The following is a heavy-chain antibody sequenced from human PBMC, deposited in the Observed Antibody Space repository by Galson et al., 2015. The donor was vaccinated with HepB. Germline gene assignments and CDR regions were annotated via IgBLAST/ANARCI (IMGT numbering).Heavy chain of an antibody. D-gene: IGHD3-10*01. V-gene: IGHV5-10-1*01. CDR1: GYSFTSYW. CDR2: IDPSDSYT. J-gene: IGHJ3*02. Sequence: QSGAEVKKPGESLRISCKGSGYSFTSYWISWVRQMPGKGLEWMGRIDPSDSYTNYSPSFQGHVTISADKSISTAYLQWSSLKASDTAMYYCARHEAPMVRGWGAFDIWGQGTMVTVSS. CDR3: ARHEAPMVRGWGAFDI.